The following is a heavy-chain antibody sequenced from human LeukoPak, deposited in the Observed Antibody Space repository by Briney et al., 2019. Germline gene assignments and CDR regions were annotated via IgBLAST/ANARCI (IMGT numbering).Heavy chain of an antibody. CDR3: ARANDNYYYYYMDV. Sequence: GGSLRLSCAASGFTFSSYEMNWVRQAPGKGLEGVSYISSSGSTIYYADSVKGRFTISRDNAKNSLYLQMNSLRAEDTAVYYCARANDNYYYYYMDVWGKGTTVTIS. CDR1: GFTFSSYE. D-gene: IGHD3-9*01. CDR2: ISSSGSTI. V-gene: IGHV3-48*03. J-gene: IGHJ6*03.